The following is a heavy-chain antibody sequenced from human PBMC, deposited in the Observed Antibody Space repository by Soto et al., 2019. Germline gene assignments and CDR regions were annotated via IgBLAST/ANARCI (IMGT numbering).Heavy chain of an antibody. CDR2: IYYSGST. Sequence: PSETLSLTCTVSGGSISSYYWSWIRQPPGKGLEWIGYIYYSGSTNYNPSLKSRVTISVDTSKNQFSLKLSSVTAADTAVYYCARQYSGSYYVVDYYYYGMDVWGQGTTVTVS. CDR3: ARQYSGSYYVVDYYYYGMDV. V-gene: IGHV4-59*01. D-gene: IGHD1-26*01. CDR1: GGSISSYY. J-gene: IGHJ6*02.